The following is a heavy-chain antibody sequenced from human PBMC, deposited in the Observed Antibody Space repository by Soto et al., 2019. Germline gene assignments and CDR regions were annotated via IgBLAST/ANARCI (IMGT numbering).Heavy chain of an antibody. CDR3: ARRLYYDSSGFEGGGMDV. D-gene: IGHD3-22*01. CDR1: GGSVSSGSYY. J-gene: IGHJ6*02. CDR2: IYYSGST. Sequence: TLSLTCTVSGGSVSSGSYYWSWIRQPPGKGLEWIGYIYYSGSTNYNPSLKSRVTISVDTSKNQFSLKLSSVTAADTAVYYCARRLYYDSSGFEGGGMDVWGQGTTVTVSS. V-gene: IGHV4-61*01.